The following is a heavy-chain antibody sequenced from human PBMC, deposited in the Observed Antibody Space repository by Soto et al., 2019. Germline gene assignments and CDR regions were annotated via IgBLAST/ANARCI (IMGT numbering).Heavy chain of an antibody. CDR3: ARQYYDIGPSGMDV. CDR1: GYSFTSYW. CDR2: IDPSDSYT. D-gene: IGHD3-22*01. V-gene: IGHV5-10-1*01. J-gene: IGHJ6*02. Sequence: GESLKISCKGSGYSFTSYWISWVRKMTGKGLEWMGRIDPSDSYTNYSPSFQGHVTISADKSISTAYLQWSSLKASDTAMYYCARQYYDIGPSGMDVWGQGTTVTVSS.